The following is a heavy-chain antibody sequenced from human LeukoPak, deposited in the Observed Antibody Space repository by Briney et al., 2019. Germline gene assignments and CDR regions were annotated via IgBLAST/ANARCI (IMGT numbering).Heavy chain of an antibody. J-gene: IGHJ4*01. V-gene: IGHV1-2*02. CDR1: GYTLTDYY. D-gene: IGHD1-14*01. CDR3: ARGRRILGEPENAGDFFDF. Sequence: ASVKVSCKASGYTLTDYYLHWVRQAPGQGLKWMGWINPNSGATHYAQSFQARVTMTRDTSIASSHMELTGLESDDTAVYYCARGRRILGEPENAGDFFDFWGQGSLVTVSS. CDR2: INPNSGAT.